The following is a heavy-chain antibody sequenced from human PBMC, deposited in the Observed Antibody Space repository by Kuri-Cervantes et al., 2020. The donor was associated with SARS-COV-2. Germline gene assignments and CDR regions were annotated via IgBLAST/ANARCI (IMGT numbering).Heavy chain of an antibody. CDR1: GGSISSYY. CDR3: AHLEGYYDSSGYYDY. D-gene: IGHD3-22*01. J-gene: IGHJ4*02. V-gene: IGHV4-59*01. CDR2: IYYSGST. Sequence: SETLSLTCTVSGGSISSYYWSWIRQPPGKGLEWIGYIYYSGSTNYNPSLKSRVTISVDTSKNPFSLKLSSVTAADTAVYYCAHLEGYYDSSGYYDYWGQGTLVTVSS.